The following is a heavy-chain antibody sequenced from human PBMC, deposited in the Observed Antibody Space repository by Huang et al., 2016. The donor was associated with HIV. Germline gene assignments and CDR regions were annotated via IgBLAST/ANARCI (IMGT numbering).Heavy chain of an antibody. V-gene: IGHV1-8*01. CDR2: MNPNSGNT. D-gene: IGHD6-6*01. Sequence: QVQLVQSGAEVRKPGASVKVSCEASGYSFASYDLNWVRQATGKGLEGMGWMNPNSGNTGYAQKFQGRVTMTRNTSISTAYMELSSLRSEDTAKYFCVRGWYIAALPYFDYWGQGTLVTVSS. CDR1: GYSFASYD. CDR3: VRGWYIAALPYFDY. J-gene: IGHJ4*02.